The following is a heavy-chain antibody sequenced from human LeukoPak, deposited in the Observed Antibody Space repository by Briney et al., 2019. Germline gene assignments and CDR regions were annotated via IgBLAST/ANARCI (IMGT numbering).Heavy chain of an antibody. D-gene: IGHD5-24*01. J-gene: IGHJ6*02. CDR1: GFTFTTYT. CDR3: ARDQMYYGMDV. V-gene: IGHV3-53*01. Sequence: PGGSLRLSCAASGFTFTTYTISWVRQAPGKGLEWVSVIYSGGSTYYADSVKGRFTISRDNSKNTLYLQMNSLRAEDTAVYYCARDQMYYGMDVWGQGTTVTVSS. CDR2: IYSGGST.